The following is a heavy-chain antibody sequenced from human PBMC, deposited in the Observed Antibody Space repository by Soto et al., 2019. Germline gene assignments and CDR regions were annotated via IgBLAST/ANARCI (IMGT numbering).Heavy chain of an antibody. D-gene: IGHD2-21*02. Sequence: QVQLVQSGAEVKKPGSSVKVSCKASGGTFSSYAISWVRQAPGQGLEWMGIINPSGGSTSYAQKFQGRVTMTRDTSTSTVYMELSSLRSEDTAVYYCARDRAYCGGDCYSGDAFDIWGQGTMVTVSS. J-gene: IGHJ3*02. CDR1: GGTFSSYA. CDR2: INPSGGST. V-gene: IGHV1-46*01. CDR3: ARDRAYCGGDCYSGDAFDI.